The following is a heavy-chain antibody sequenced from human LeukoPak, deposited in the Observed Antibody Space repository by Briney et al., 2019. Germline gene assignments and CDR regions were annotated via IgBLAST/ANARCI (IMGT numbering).Heavy chain of an antibody. Sequence: GGSLRLSCAASGFTFSSYSMNWVRQAPGKGLEWVSSISSSSSYIYYADSVKGRFTISRDNAKNSLYLQMNSLRAEDTAVYYCARELRIAAAGTGFDYWGQGTLVTVSS. CDR1: GFTFSSYS. D-gene: IGHD6-13*01. V-gene: IGHV3-21*01. CDR2: ISSSSSYI. CDR3: ARELRIAAAGTGFDY. J-gene: IGHJ4*02.